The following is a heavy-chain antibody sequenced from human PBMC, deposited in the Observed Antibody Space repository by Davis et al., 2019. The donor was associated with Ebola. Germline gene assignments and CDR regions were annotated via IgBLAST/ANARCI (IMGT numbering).Heavy chain of an antibody. CDR2: IAYDGTTQ. D-gene: IGHD3-22*01. J-gene: IGHJ4*01. CDR1: KFRIKNYD. CDR3: ARDGLAAGGVTMKCLDY. V-gene: IGHV3-30*14. Sequence: GESLKISCSASKFRIKNYDIHWVRQPPGKGLEWVAVIAYDGTTQYYADSVKGRFTISRDNSKNTLYLQMNSLRDEDTAVYYCARDGLAAGGVTMKCLDYWGHGALVTVSS.